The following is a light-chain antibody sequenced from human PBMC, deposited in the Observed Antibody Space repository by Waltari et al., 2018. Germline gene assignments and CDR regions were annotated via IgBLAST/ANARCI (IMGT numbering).Light chain of an antibody. J-gene: IGKJ4*01. V-gene: IGKV1-27*01. Sequence: DIQMTQSPSSLSASVGDRVTITCRASQGISNCLAWYQQKPGQPPKLLIYWASTREFGFPDRFSGSGSGTDFTLTISSLQAEYVAVYYCQQYYSAPLTFGGGTKVEIK. CDR2: WAS. CDR1: QGISNC. CDR3: QQYYSAPLT.